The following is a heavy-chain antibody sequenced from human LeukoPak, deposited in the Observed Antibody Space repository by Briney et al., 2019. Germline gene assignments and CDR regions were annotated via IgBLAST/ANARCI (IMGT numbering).Heavy chain of an antibody. CDR3: ARDSGSYYSDSIDGFQH. CDR2: IWYDGSNK. CDR1: GFTFSSYG. Sequence: GGSLRLSCAASGFTFSSYGMHWVRQAPGKGLEWVAVIWYDGSNKYYADSVKGRFTISRDNSKNTLYLQMNSLRAEDTAVYYCARDSGSYYSDSIDGFQHWGQGTLVTVSS. V-gene: IGHV3-33*01. D-gene: IGHD1-26*01. J-gene: IGHJ1*01.